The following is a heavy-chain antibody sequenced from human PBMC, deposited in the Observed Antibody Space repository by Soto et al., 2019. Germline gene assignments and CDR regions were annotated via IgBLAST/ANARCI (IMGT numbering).Heavy chain of an antibody. J-gene: IGHJ6*03. D-gene: IGHD1-26*01. V-gene: IGHV4-31*03. CDR3: ARGARSYAAYYYYYYMDV. Sequence: PSETLSLTCTVSGGSISSGGYYWSWIRQHPGKGLEWIGYIYYSGSTYYNPSLKSRVTISVDTSKNQFSLKLSSVTAADTAVYYCARGARSYAAYYYYYYMDVWGKGTTVTSP. CDR2: IYYSGST. CDR1: GGSISSGGYY.